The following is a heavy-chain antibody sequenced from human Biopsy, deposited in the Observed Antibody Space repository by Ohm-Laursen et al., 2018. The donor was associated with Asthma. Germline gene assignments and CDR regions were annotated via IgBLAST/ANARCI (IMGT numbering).Heavy chain of an antibody. CDR2: IYRNGDT. J-gene: IGHJ4*02. CDR3: ARGWNCGGDCYSLDS. V-gene: IGHV4-30-2*06. D-gene: IGHD2-21*02. Sequence: QTLSLTCATSGDSIDSGAYSWTWIRQSPGVGLEWIGYIYRNGDTYYNPTLKNRVTISIDRSKNQFSLRLRSVTAADTAVYYCARGWNCGGDCYSLDSWGQGTLVTVSS. CDR1: GDSIDSGAYS.